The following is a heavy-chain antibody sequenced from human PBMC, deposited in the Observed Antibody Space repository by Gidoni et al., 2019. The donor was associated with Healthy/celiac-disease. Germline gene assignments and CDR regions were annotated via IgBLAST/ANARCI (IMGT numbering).Heavy chain of an antibody. Sequence: EVQLVASGGGFVQPGVSLRLSCASSGFTFSSYWMSWVLQAPGKWLEGVANIKQDGSEKYYNCEAEVTSSRDNAKNSLYLQMNRLRAEDTAVYYCERRLGGSSWYNWGQGTLVTVSS. V-gene: IGHV3-7*03. D-gene: IGHD6-13*01. CDR1: GFTFSSYW. J-gene: IGHJ4*02. CDR3: ERRLGGSSWYN. CDR2: IKQDGSEK.